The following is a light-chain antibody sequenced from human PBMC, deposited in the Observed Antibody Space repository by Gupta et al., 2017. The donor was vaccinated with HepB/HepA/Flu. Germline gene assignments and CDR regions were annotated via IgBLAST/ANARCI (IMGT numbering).Light chain of an antibody. CDR3: HSRDTGVVV. Sequence: SSELTQDPAVSVALGQTVRITCQGDSLTNYYASWYQQKPGQAPILVIYGKNNRPSGIPDRFSGSSSGNTASLTITGAQAEDEADYYCHSRDTGVVVFGGGTTLTVL. CDR1: SLTNYY. CDR2: GKN. J-gene: IGLJ3*02. V-gene: IGLV3-19*01.